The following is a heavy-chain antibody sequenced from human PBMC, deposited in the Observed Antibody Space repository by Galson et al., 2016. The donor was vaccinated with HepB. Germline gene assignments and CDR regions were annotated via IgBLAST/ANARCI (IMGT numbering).Heavy chain of an antibody. D-gene: IGHD1-14*01. J-gene: IGHJ4*02. CDR2: IIPMFGTS. Sequence: SVKVSCKASGGSFTTYGISWVRQAPGQGLEWMGGIIPMFGTSNHAQKFQGRVTITADESTNTVYMEFTSLTSEDTAVYFCATEVGGTGFDHWGQGTVVNVSS. V-gene: IGHV1-69*13. CDR1: GGSFTTYG. CDR3: ATEVGGTGFDH.